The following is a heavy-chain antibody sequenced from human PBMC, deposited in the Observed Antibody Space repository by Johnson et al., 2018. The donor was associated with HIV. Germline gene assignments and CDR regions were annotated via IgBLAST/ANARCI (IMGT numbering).Heavy chain of an antibody. CDR2: ISYDGTDK. V-gene: IGHV3-30*04. Sequence: QVQLVESGGGVVQPGRSLRLSCAASRFTFSSYAMHWVRQAPGKGLEWVAVISYDGTDKYYADSVKGRFTIFRDNSKNTLYLQMKSLRAEETAVYYCASCTAMVNLDAFDIWGQGTMVTVSS. CDR3: ASCTAMVNLDAFDI. J-gene: IGHJ3*02. D-gene: IGHD5-18*01. CDR1: RFTFSSYA.